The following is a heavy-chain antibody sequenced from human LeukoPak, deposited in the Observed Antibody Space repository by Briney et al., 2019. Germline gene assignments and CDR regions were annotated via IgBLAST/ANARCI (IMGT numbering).Heavy chain of an antibody. CDR3: ARRSDWFDY. CDR2: VYHTGST. D-gene: IGHD2-21*02. J-gene: IGHJ4*02. V-gene: IGHV4-38-2*01. Sequence: SETLSLTCSVSGYSISNGFYWAWIRQPPGKGLEWIGSVYHTGSTYSNPSLKSRVTISVDTSKNLISLNLSSVTVADTAVYYCARRSDWFDYWGQGTLVTVSS. CDR1: GYSISNGFY.